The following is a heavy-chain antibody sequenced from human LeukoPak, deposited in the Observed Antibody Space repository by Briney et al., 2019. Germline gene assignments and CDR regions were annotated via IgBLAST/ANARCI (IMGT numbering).Heavy chain of an antibody. J-gene: IGHJ4*02. Sequence: GGSLRLSCVASGFTFSGNWINWVRQAPGKGLVWVSRISGDGSDITYADSVKGRFTISRDNARNTLYLQMNSLRVEDTAVYYCVSLGGITVTGPYDFDCWGQGTVVTVSS. CDR1: GFTFSGNW. V-gene: IGHV3-74*03. CDR3: VSLGGITVTGPYDFDC. D-gene: IGHD1-20*01. CDR2: ISGDGSDI.